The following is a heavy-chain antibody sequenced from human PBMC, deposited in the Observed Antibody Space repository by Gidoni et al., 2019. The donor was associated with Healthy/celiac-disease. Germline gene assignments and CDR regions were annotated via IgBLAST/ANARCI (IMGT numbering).Heavy chain of an antibody. CDR1: GFTFSSYG. D-gene: IGHD3-22*01. J-gene: IGHJ4*02. V-gene: IGHV3-30*18. CDR3: AKGQSRITMIVVAEPPTDY. CDR2: ISYDGSNK. Sequence: QVQLVESGGGVVQPGRSLRLSCAASGFTFSSYGMHWVRQAPGKGLEWVAVISYDGSNKYYADSVKGRFTISRDNSKNTLYLQMNSLRAEDTAVYYCAKGQSRITMIVVAEPPTDYWGQGTLVTVSS.